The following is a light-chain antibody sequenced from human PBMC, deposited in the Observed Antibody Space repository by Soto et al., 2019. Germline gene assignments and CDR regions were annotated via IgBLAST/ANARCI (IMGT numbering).Light chain of an antibody. CDR3: SSYAGSSNV. CDR1: SSDVGGYNY. Sequence: QSVLTQPHSAYGSPGQSVAISCTGTSSDVGGYNYVSWYQQHPGKAPKLMIYEVNKRPSGVPDRFSGSKSGNTASLTVSGLHAEDEADYYCSSYAGSSNVFGTGTKLTVL. CDR2: EVN. J-gene: IGLJ1*01. V-gene: IGLV2-8*01.